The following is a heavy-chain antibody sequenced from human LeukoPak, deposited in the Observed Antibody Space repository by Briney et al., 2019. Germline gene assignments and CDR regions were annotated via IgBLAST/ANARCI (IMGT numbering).Heavy chain of an antibody. Sequence: GGSLRLSCAASGFTVSSNYMSWVRQAPGKGLEWVAVISYDGSNKYYADSVKGRFTISRDNSKNTLYLQMNSLRAEDTAVYYCAREYRVLRFLEWPLPEGIMDVWGKGTTVTVSS. D-gene: IGHD3-3*01. J-gene: IGHJ6*03. CDR1: GFTVSSNY. V-gene: IGHV3-30-3*01. CDR2: ISYDGSNK. CDR3: AREYRVLRFLEWPLPEGIMDV.